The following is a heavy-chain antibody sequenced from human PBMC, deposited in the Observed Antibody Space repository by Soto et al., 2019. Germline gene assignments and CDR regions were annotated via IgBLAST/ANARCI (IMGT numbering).Heavy chain of an antibody. CDR2: ISSSSQNI. CDR3: ARDQSRGQVFYYYMDV. V-gene: IGHV3-48*01. CDR1: EFTFSTYA. Sequence: EVQLVESGGGLVQPGGSLRLSCAASEFTFSTYAMNWVRQAPGKGLEWVSYISSSSQNIRYADSVKGRFTISRDNANNSLSLQINSLRAEDTAVYYCARDQSRGQVFYYYMDVWGKGTTVTVSS. J-gene: IGHJ6*03. D-gene: IGHD3-10*01.